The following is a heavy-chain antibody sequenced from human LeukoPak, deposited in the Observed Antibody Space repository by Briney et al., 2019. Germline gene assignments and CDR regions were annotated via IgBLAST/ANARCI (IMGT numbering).Heavy chain of an antibody. CDR2: IYYSGST. D-gene: IGHD3-16*02. CDR1: GGSISNSRDY. Sequence: TPSETLSLTCTVSGGSISNSRDYWAWIRQPPGKGLEWIANIYYSGSTYYSPSLKSRVTISVDTSKNQFSLKLSSVTAADTAVYYCARSTRGSYRQRGGVYFDYWGQGTLITVSS. CDR3: ARSTRGSYRQRGGVYFDY. V-gene: IGHV4-39*01. J-gene: IGHJ4*02.